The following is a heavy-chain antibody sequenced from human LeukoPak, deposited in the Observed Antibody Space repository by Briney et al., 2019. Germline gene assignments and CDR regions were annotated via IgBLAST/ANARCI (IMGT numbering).Heavy chain of an antibody. J-gene: IGHJ4*02. CDR3: ARYGKYGSGSYGDY. V-gene: IGHV7-4-1*02. CDR1: GYTFNTYG. D-gene: IGHD3-10*01. Sequence: GASVKVSCKASGYTFNTYGMNWVRQAPGQGLEWMGWINTNTGKPTYAQDFTGRFVFSLDTSVSTAYLQINSLKAEDTAVYYCARYGKYGSGSYGDYWGQGTLVTVSS. CDR2: INTNTGKP.